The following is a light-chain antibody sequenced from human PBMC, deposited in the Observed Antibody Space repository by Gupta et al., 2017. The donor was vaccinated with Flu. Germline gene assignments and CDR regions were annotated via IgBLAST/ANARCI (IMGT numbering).Light chain of an antibody. CDR3: QQHSNYLT. J-gene: IGKJ2*01. CDR1: QSVSNS. Sequence: SPVTLSTSPGERATLSCRASQSVSNSLAWYQQKPGQAPRLLIYDISSRATGVSARFSGSGYGTEFTLTISSLQPDDFAVYYCQQHSNYLTFGQGTKVEMK. CDR2: DIS. V-gene: IGKV3-11*01.